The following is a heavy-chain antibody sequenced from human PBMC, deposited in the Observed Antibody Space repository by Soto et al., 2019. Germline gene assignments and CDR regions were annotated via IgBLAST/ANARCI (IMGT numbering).Heavy chain of an antibody. Sequence: QVQLVESGGGLVKPGGSLRLSCAASGITFSDYYMSWIRQAPGKGLEWVAYISSSSSYTNYADSVKGRFTISRDNANNSLYLQMNRVRAEDTAVYYCAGKQWEPSGNYYFDYWGQGTLVTVSS. CDR2: ISSSSSYT. V-gene: IGHV3-11*06. D-gene: IGHD1-26*01. CDR1: GITFSDYY. CDR3: AGKQWEPSGNYYFDY. J-gene: IGHJ4*02.